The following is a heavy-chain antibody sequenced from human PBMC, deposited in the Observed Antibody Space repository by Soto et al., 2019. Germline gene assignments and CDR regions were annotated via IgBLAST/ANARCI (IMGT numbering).Heavy chain of an antibody. V-gene: IGHV4-38-2*02. D-gene: IGHD3-16*02. CDR3: ARDSHYFWGNYRPFLY. CDR1: GYSISSGYY. Sequence: SGTLSLTCAVSGYSISSGYYGGWIRQPPGKGLEWIGTVHQSGSTYYNPSLQSRATTSMDTSKNQFSLRLSSVPAADTAVYYYARDSHYFWGNYRPFLYWGQGAPVTVSS. CDR2: VHQSGST. J-gene: IGHJ4*02.